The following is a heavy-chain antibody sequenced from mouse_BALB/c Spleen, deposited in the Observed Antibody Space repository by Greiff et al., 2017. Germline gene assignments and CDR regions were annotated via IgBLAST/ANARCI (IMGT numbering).Heavy chain of an antibody. J-gene: IGHJ3*01. CDR1: GYSITSDYA. V-gene: IGHV3-2*02. CDR3: ARRGYDYDAWFAY. D-gene: IGHD2-4*01. CDR2: ISYSGST. Sequence: EVQLVESGPGLVKPSQSLSLTCTVTGYSITSDYAWNWIRQFPGNKLEWMGYISYSGSTSYNPSLKSRISITRDTSKNQFFLQLNSVTTEDTATYYCARRGYDYDAWFAYWGQGTLVTVSA.